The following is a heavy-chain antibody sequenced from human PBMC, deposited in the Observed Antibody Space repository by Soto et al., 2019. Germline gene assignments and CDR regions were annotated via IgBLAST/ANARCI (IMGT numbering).Heavy chain of an antibody. J-gene: IGHJ6*03. Sequence: SQTLSLTCAISGDSVSSNSAAWNWIRQSPSRGLEWLGRTYYRSKWYNDYAVSVKSRITINPDTSKNQFSLQLNSVTPEDTAVYYCARDLGYCSGGSCYYYYYYYMDVWGKGTTVTVYS. CDR2: TYYRSKWYN. V-gene: IGHV6-1*01. CDR1: GDSVSSNSAA. CDR3: ARDLGYCSGGSCYYYYYYYMDV. D-gene: IGHD2-15*01.